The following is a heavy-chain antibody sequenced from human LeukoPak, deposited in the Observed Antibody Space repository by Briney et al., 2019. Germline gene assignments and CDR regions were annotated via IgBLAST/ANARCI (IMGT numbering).Heavy chain of an antibody. Sequence: GASLQISCKGSGYSFTHYWSGWVRRMPGKRLEWIGSIYPGDSNTRYSPSFQGQVTISADRSINTAYLQWSSLKASDTAIYYCARSYYYFDYWGQGTLVTVSS. J-gene: IGHJ4*02. CDR1: GYSFTHYW. D-gene: IGHD3-10*01. CDR3: ARSYYYFDY. V-gene: IGHV5-51*01. CDR2: IYPGDSNT.